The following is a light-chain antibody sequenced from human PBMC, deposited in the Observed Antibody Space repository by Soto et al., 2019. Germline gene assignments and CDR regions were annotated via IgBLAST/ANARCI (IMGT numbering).Light chain of an antibody. J-gene: IGKJ4*01. V-gene: IGKV3-15*01. CDR3: QQRSNWPLLT. Sequence: EIVMTQSPATLSVSPGERATLSCRASQSVSSNLAWYQQKPGQAPRLLIYGASTRATGIPATFSGSGSGTDFTLTISSLEPEDFAVYYCQQRSNWPLLTFGGGTKVDIK. CDR2: GAS. CDR1: QSVSSN.